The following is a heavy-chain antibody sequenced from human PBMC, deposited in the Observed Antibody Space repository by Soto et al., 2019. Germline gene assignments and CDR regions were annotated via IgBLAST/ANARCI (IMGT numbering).Heavy chain of an antibody. D-gene: IGHD2-15*01. Sequence: GESLKISCKASGYTFTSYGISWVRQAPGQGLEWMGWISAYNGNTNYAQKLQGRVTMTTDTSTSTAYMELRSLRSDDTAVYYCARTVVTVVYQKVPYYFDYWGQGTLVTVSS. CDR1: GYTFTSYG. V-gene: IGHV1-18*01. CDR2: ISAYNGNT. J-gene: IGHJ4*02. CDR3: ARTVVTVVYQKVPYYFDY.